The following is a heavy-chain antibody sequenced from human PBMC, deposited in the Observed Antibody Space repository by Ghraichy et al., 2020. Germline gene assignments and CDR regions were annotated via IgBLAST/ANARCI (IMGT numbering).Heavy chain of an antibody. CDR2: IIHSGTS. CDR3: ARFGATVTTLEFAY. J-gene: IGHJ4*02. CDR1: GGSFSAYN. V-gene: IGHV4-34*12. D-gene: IGHD4-17*01. Sequence: SKTLSLTCAVYGGSFSAYNWNWIRQAPGKGLEWIGEIIHSGTSNYNPSLKSRVTISADTSKRQVSLKLSSVTAADTAIYYCARFGATVTTLEFAYWGQGTLVTVSS.